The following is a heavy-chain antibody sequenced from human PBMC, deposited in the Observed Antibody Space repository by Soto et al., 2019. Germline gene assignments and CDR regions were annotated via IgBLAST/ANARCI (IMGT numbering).Heavy chain of an antibody. V-gene: IGHV4-30-4*01. CDR3: ARDSSGYYYPGPFDY. CDR1: GGSISSGDYY. CDR2: IYYSGST. D-gene: IGHD3-22*01. Sequence: PSETLSLTCTVSGGSISSGDYYWSWIRQPPGKGLEWIGYIYYSGSTYYNPSLKSRVTISVDTSKNQFSLKLGSVTAADTAVYYCARDSSGYYYPGPFDYWGQGTLVTVSS. J-gene: IGHJ4*02.